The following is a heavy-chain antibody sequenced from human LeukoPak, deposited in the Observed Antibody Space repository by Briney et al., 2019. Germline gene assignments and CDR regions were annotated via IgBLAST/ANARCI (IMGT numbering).Heavy chain of an antibody. D-gene: IGHD2-15*01. J-gene: IGHJ4*02. CDR1: GFAFSTYS. Sequence: GGSLRLSCAASGFAFSTYSMSWARQAPGKGLEWVSSISSTSTYMYYADSVQGRFAISRDNAKNSLYLQMNSLRAEDTAVYYCARETPRIRYFDSWGQGTLVTVSS. CDR2: ISSTSTYM. CDR3: ARETPRIRYFDS. V-gene: IGHV3-21*01.